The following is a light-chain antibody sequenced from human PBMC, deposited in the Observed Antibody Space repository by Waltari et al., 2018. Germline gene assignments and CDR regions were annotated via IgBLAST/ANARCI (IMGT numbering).Light chain of an antibody. CDR2: GKN. V-gene: IGLV3-19*01. CDR1: SLRYYY. Sequence: SSELTQDPVVSVALGQTVRITFQGDSLRYYYANWYHQKPGQAPVLVMYGKNNRPSGIPYRFSRSYSGTTASLIITGAQAEDEGDYYCNSRDSRGHPLVFGTGTKVTVL. J-gene: IGLJ1*01. CDR3: NSRDSRGHPLV.